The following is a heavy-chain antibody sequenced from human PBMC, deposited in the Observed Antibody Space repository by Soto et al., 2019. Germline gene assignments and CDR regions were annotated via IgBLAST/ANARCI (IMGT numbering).Heavy chain of an antibody. Sequence: ASVKVSCKASGYTFTSYAMHWVRQAPGQRLEWMGWINAGNGNTKYSQKFQGRVTITRDTSASTAYMELSSLRSEDTAVYYCARESPYSSGWYLPHFDYWGQGTLVTVSS. V-gene: IGHV1-3*01. J-gene: IGHJ4*02. CDR3: ARESPYSSGWYLPHFDY. CDR1: GYTFTSYA. D-gene: IGHD6-19*01. CDR2: INAGNGNT.